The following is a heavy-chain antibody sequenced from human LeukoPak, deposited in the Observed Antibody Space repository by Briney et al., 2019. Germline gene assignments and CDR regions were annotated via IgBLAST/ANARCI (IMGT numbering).Heavy chain of an antibody. D-gene: IGHD1-26*01. V-gene: IGHV3-53*01. CDR2: IYSGGST. CDR1: GFTVSSNY. CDR3: ARAQWELLSADY. Sequence: PGGSLRLSCAASGFTVSSNYMSWVRQAPGKGLEWVSVIYSGGSTYYADSVKGRFTISRDNSKNTLYLQMNSLRAEDTAVYYCARAQWELLSADYWGQGTLVSVSS. J-gene: IGHJ4*02.